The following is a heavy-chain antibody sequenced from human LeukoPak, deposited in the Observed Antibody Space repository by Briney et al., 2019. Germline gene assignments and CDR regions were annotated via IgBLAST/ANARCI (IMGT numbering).Heavy chain of an antibody. CDR3: ARASVWAAAGTDYFQH. CDR1: GYTFTSYG. Sequence: ASVRVSCKASGYTFTSYGISWVRQAPGQGLEWMGWISAYNGNTNYAQKLQGRVTMTTDTSTSTAYMELRSLRSDDTAVYYCARASVWAAAGTDYFQHWGQGTLVTVSS. D-gene: IGHD6-13*01. V-gene: IGHV1-18*01. J-gene: IGHJ1*01. CDR2: ISAYNGNT.